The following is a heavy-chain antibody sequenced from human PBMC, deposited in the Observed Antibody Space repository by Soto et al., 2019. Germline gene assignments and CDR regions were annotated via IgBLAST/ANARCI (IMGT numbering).Heavy chain of an antibody. CDR1: GGSFSGYY. J-gene: IGHJ5*02. Sequence: QVQLQQWGAGLLKPSETLSLTCAVYGGSFSGYYWSWIRQPPGKGLEWIGEINHSGSTNYNPSLKSRVTISVDTSKNQCSLKLSSVTAADTAVYYCARKRWSPRTLWFDPWGQGTLVTVSS. V-gene: IGHV4-34*01. CDR3: ARKRWSPRTLWFDP. D-gene: IGHD2-15*01. CDR2: INHSGST.